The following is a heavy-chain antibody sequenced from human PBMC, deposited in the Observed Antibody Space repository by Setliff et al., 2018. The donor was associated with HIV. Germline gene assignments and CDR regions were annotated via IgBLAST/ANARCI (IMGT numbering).Heavy chain of an antibody. CDR2: ISGDTGDI. D-gene: IGHD3-9*01. CDR1: GYTSSAHG. CDR3: AIDGLSYNILPGSIAYFHSGMDV. J-gene: IGHJ6*02. Sequence: ASVKVSCKASGYTSSAHGVSWVRHVPGHGLEWMGWISGDTGDIKYSQRFEGRLTMTTETSTSTAYMELRSLRSDDTAVYYCAIDGLSYNILPGSIAYFHSGMDVWGQGTTVTVSS. V-gene: IGHV1-18*01.